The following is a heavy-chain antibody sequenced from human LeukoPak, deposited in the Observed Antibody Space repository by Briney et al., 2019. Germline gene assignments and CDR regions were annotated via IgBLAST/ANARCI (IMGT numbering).Heavy chain of an antibody. CDR1: GFTFSDYY. J-gene: IGHJ4*02. CDR2: IFVVVSTI. Sequence: PGGSLRLSCAASGFTFSDYYMSWIRQAPGKGLEWVSYIFVVVSTIYYADSVKGRFTISRDNAKNSLYLQMNSLRAEDTAVYYCARATGYYDSSGSYSVYTYYFDYWGQGTLVTVSS. D-gene: IGHD3-22*01. V-gene: IGHV3-11*01. CDR3: ARATGYYDSSGSYSVYTYYFDY.